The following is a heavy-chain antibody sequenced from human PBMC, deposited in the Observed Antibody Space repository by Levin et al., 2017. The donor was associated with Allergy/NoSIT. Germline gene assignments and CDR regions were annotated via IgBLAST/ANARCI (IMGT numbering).Heavy chain of an antibody. Sequence: ASVKVSCKASGYTFTGYYMHWVRQAPGQGLEWMGWINPNSGGTNYAQKFQGRVTMTRDTSISTAYMELSRLRSDDTAVYYCARRIAAAAGKIFDYWGQGTLVTVSS. CDR3: ARRIAAAAGKIFDY. CDR2: INPNSGGT. J-gene: IGHJ4*02. V-gene: IGHV1-2*02. D-gene: IGHD6-13*01. CDR1: GYTFTGYY.